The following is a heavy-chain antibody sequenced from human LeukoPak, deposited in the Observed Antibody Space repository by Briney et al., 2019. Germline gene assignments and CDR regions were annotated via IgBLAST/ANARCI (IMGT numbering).Heavy chain of an antibody. CDR1: GGSISSYY. V-gene: IGHV4-4*07. D-gene: IGHD3-3*01. J-gene: IGHJ5*02. CDR2: IYTSGST. CDR3: ARDYWSGYYLNWFDP. Sequence: SETLSLTCTVSGGSISSYYWSWIRQPAGKGLEWIGRIYTSGSTNYNPSLKSRVTMSVDTSKNQFSLKLRSVTAADTAVYYCARDYWSGYYLNWFDPWGQGTLVTVSS.